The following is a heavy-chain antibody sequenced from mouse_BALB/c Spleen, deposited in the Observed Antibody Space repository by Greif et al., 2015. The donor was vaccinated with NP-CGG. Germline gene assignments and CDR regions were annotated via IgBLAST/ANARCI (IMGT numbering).Heavy chain of an antibody. CDR2: INPSTGYT. V-gene: IGHV1-7*01. CDR1: GYTFTSYW. Sequence: VQLQESGAELAKPGASVKMSCKASGYTFTSYWMHWVKQRPGQGLEWIGYINPSTGYTEYNQKFKDKATLTADKSSSTAYMQLSSLTSEDSAVYYCARVYDGYFAYWGRGTLVTVSA. D-gene: IGHD2-3*01. J-gene: IGHJ3*01. CDR3: ARVYDGYFAY.